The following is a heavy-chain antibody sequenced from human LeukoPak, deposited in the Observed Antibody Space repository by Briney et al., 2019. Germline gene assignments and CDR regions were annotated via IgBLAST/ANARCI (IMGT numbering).Heavy chain of an antibody. D-gene: IGHD6-6*01. CDR3: ARVDPDSSSTLEVFDY. Sequence: SETLSLTGTVSGGSISSYYWSWIRQPPGKGLEWIGYIYYSGSTNYNPSLKSRVTISVDTSKNQFSLKLSSVTAADTAVYYCARVDPDSSSTLEVFDYWGQGTLVTVSS. V-gene: IGHV4-59*01. J-gene: IGHJ4*02. CDR1: GGSISSYY. CDR2: IYYSGST.